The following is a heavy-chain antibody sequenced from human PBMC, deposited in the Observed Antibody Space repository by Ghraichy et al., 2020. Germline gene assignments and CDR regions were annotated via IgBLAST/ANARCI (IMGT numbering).Heavy chain of an antibody. V-gene: IGHV3-23*01. CDR3: ANGSIRGWYGTICPYHFDH. CDR2: ISGSGLST. CDR1: GFSFNNYA. D-gene: IGHD6-19*01. J-gene: IGHJ4*02. Sequence: GGSLRLSCAASGFSFNNYAMFWVRQAPGKGLEWVSAISGSGLSTNYADSVKGRFTISRDNAKNTLSVQMNSLRAEDTAVYYCANGSIRGWYGTICPYHFDHWVQGTLV.